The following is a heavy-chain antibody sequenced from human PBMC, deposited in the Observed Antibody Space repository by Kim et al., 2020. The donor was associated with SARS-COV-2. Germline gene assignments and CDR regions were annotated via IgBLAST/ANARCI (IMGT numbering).Heavy chain of an antibody. V-gene: IGHV1-69*13. CDR1: GGTFSSYA. Sequence: SVKVSCKASGGTFSSYAISWVRQAPGQGLEWMGGIIPIFGTANYAQKFQGRVTITADESTSTAYMELSSLRSEDTAVYYCASTSYDILTGYYKYNWFDPWGQGTLVTVSS. J-gene: IGHJ5*02. D-gene: IGHD3-9*01. CDR2: IIPIFGTA. CDR3: ASTSYDILTGYYKYNWFDP.